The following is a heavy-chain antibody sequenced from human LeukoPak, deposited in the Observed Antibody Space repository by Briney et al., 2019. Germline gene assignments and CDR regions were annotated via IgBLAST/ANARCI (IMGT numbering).Heavy chain of an antibody. CDR3: MRDRRRAMFRGVEGVDY. Sequence: GGSLRLSCAASGFTFSDYYMSWIRQAPGKGLEWVSYISSSSSVTNYADSVKGRFTISRDNAKNSLFLQMNGLRAEDTAVYYCMRDRRRAMFRGVEGVDYWGQGTLVTVSS. CDR1: GFTFSDYY. V-gene: IGHV3-11*06. D-gene: IGHD3-10*01. J-gene: IGHJ4*02. CDR2: ISSSSSVT.